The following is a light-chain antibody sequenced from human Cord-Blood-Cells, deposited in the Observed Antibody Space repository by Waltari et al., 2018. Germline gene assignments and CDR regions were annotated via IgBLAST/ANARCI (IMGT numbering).Light chain of an antibody. CDR1: SSDVGGYNY. CDR2: DVS. V-gene: IGLV2-11*01. CDR3: CSYSCSYTLV. Sequence: QSALTQPRSVSGSPGQSVTISCTGTSSDVGGYNYVSWYQQHPGKAPKLMIYDVSKRPSGVPDRFSGSKSGNTASLTISGLQAEDDADYYCCSYSCSYTLVFGGGTKLTVL. J-gene: IGLJ2*01.